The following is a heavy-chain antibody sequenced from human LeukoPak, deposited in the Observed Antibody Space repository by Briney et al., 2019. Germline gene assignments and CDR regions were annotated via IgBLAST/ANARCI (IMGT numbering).Heavy chain of an antibody. CDR3: ARDGVQTTPFDY. CDR1: AFTVSDYW. CDR2: INGDGSYT. D-gene: IGHD4/OR15-4a*01. J-gene: IGHJ4*02. V-gene: IGHV3-74*01. Sequence: PGGSVRLSRAASAFTVSDYWTDSVRQVPGKWQVWLSLINGDGSYTIYADSVKGRFTISRDNAKNTLYLQMDSLRAEDTAVYYCARDGVQTTPFDYWGQGTLVTVSS.